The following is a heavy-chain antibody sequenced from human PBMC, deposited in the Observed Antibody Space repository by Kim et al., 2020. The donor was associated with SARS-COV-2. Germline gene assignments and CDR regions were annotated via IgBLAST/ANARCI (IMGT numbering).Heavy chain of an antibody. V-gene: IGHV3-74*01. Sequence: GGSLRLSCAASGFTFSSHLMHWVRQAPGKGLVWVSRINSDGSTTIYADSVKGRFTISRDNAKNTLYLQMNSLRAEDTAVYYCGRDVDDSSGYHYDEYDYWGQGTLVTVAS. CDR1: GFTFSSHL. CDR3: GRDVDDSSGYHYDEYDY. J-gene: IGHJ4*02. D-gene: IGHD3-22*01. CDR2: INSDGSTT.